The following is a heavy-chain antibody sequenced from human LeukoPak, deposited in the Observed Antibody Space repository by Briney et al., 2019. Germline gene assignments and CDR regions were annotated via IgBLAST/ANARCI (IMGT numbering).Heavy chain of an antibody. CDR1: GFTSSSYA. J-gene: IGHJ4*02. V-gene: IGHV3-23*01. CDR2: ISGSGGST. CDR3: AKCRSEVPAAINY. D-gene: IGHD2-2*01. Sequence: GGSLRLSCAASGFTSSSYAISWGRQAPRHGLGWGSAISGSGGSTYYADSGKGRFTTSRDNSKNTLYLQMNSLRAEDTAVYYCAKCRSEVPAAINYWGQGTLVTVSS.